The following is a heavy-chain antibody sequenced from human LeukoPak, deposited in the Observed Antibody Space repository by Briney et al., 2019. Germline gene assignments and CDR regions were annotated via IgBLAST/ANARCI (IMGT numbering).Heavy chain of an antibody. V-gene: IGHV3-23*01. CDR2: ISGSGGST. CDR1: GFTFSSYA. Sequence: GGSLRLSCAASGFTFSSYAMSWVRQAPGKGLEWVSAISGSGGSTYYADSVKGRFTISRDNSKNTLYLQMNSLRAEDTVVYYCAKIGYSYGCIDYWGQGTLVTVSS. CDR3: AKIGYSYGCIDY. D-gene: IGHD5-18*01. J-gene: IGHJ4*02.